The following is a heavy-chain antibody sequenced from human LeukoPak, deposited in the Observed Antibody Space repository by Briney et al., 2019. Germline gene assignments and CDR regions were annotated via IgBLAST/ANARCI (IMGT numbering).Heavy chain of an antibody. D-gene: IGHD3-3*01. CDR3: GRAITIFDYYYMDV. CDR2: MNPKSGNT. Sequence: ASVKVSCKASGGTFTTYDINWVRQAPGQGLEWMGWMNPKSGNTVYAQKFQGRVIMTRDTSKSTAYMELSSLRSEDTAVYYCGRAITIFDYYYMDVWGKGSTVTVSS. CDR1: GGTFTTYD. V-gene: IGHV1-8*01. J-gene: IGHJ6*03.